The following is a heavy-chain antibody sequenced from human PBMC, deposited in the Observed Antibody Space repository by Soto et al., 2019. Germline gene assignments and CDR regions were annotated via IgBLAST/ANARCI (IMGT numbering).Heavy chain of an antibody. D-gene: IGHD3-9*01. CDR2: IYYSGST. Sequence: SETLSLTCTVSGGSISSGGYYWSWIRQHPGKGLEWIGYIYYSGSTYYNPSLKSRVTISVDTSKNQFSLKLSSVTAADTAVYYCAREYYDILTGSDPMYYFDYWGQGTLVTVSS. CDR3: AREYYDILTGSDPMYYFDY. J-gene: IGHJ4*02. V-gene: IGHV4-31*03. CDR1: GGSISSGGYY.